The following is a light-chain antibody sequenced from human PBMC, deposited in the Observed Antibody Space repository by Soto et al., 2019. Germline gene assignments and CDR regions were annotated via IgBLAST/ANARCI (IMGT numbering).Light chain of an antibody. CDR2: DGP. J-gene: IGKJ4*01. CDR3: QQYDNSAPLS. V-gene: IGKV3D-20*01. Sequence: EIVLTQSPATLSLSPGDRATLSCGASQSVRSSYVAWYQQKAGLAPRLLIYDGPSRASGIPDRFSGSGSGTDFTLTIGRLEPEDFALYYCQQYDNSAPLSFGGGTKV. CDR1: QSVRSSY.